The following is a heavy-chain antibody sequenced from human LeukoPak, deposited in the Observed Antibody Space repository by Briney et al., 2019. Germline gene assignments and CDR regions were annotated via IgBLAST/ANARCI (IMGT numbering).Heavy chain of an antibody. CDR1: GFTFSSYG. J-gene: IGHJ4*02. Sequence: GGSLRLSCAASGFTFSSYGMNWVRQAPGKGLEWVSGIVPSGGTTYYADSVKGRFTVSRDNSKNTLYLQMNSLRADDTAVYYCARVRKEWELPLGYWGQGTLVTVSS. CDR3: ARVRKEWELPLGY. CDR2: IVPSGGTT. V-gene: IGHV3-23*01. D-gene: IGHD1-26*01.